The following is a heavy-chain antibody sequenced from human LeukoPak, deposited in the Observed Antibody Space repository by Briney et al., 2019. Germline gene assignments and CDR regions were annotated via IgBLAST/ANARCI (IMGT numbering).Heavy chain of an antibody. CDR1: GFTFSSYS. CDR2: ISSSSSYI. CDR3: AKDLSTWYYYDSSGYLSDY. J-gene: IGHJ4*02. Sequence: NPGGSLRLSCAASGFTFSSYSMNWVRQAPGKGLEWVSSISSSSSYIHYADSVKGRFTISRDNAKNSLYLQMNSLRAEDTAVYYCAKDLSTWYYYDSSGYLSDYWGQGTLVTVSS. V-gene: IGHV3-21*04. D-gene: IGHD3-22*01.